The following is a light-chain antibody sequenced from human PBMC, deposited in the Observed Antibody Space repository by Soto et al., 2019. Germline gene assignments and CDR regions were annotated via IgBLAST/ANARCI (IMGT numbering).Light chain of an antibody. V-gene: IGKV3-15*01. CDR1: QSVSSN. J-gene: IGKJ4*01. CDR2: GAS. Sequence: EIVMTQSPATLSVSPGEGATLSCRASQSVSSNLAGCQQKPGQAPSLLIYGASTRATGIPARFSGSGSGTGSTLTISSLQSENFAVYCCQQYNNWRALTFGGGTKVEIK. CDR3: QQYNNWRALT.